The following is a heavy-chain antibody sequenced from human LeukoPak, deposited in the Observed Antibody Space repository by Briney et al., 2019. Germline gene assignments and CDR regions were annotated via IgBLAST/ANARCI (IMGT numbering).Heavy chain of an antibody. D-gene: IGHD2-2*01. J-gene: IGHJ4*02. CDR2: RKQDGSEK. CDR3: ARVSSVVPALDY. Sequence: GGSLRLSCAASGFTFSSYWMSWVRQAPGKGLEWVANRKQDGSEKYYVDSVKGRFTISRDNAKSSLYLQMNSLRAEDTAVYYCARVSSVVPALDYWGQGTLVTVSS. CDR1: GFTFSSYW. V-gene: IGHV3-7*01.